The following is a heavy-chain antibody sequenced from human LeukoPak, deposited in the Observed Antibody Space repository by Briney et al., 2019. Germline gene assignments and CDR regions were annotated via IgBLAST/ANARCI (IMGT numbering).Heavy chain of an antibody. J-gene: IGHJ4*02. CDR3: ASGGYDYVWGSYRGDY. V-gene: IGHV4-39*07. D-gene: IGHD3-16*02. Sequence: SETLSLPCTVSGGSLSSSSYYWGWIRQPPGKGRGWNGSNYYSGSTYYNPSVKSRVTISVDTSKNQFSLKLSSVTAADTAVYYCASGGYDYVWGSYRGDYWGQGTLVTVSS. CDR1: GGSLSSSSYY. CDR2: NYYSGST.